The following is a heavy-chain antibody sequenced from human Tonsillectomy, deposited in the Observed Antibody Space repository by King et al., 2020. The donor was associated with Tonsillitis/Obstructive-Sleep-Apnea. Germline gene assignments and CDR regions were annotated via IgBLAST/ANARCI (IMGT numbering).Heavy chain of an antibody. CDR1: GFTFSSYA. Sequence: VQLVESGGGLVQPGGSLRLSCAASGFTFSSYAMSWVRQAPGKGLEGVSGISGSGDSTYYADSGKGRFTISRDNSKNTLYLQMNSLRVEDTAVYYCAKVNAYDSSGYYSAWGQGTLVTVSS. D-gene: IGHD3-22*01. J-gene: IGHJ5*02. V-gene: IGHV3-23*04. CDR2: ISGSGDST. CDR3: AKVNAYDSSGYYSA.